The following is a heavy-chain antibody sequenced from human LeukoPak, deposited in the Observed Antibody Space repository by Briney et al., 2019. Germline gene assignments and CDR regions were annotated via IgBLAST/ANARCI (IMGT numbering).Heavy chain of an antibody. Sequence: GGSLRLSCATSGLTFINAWMSWVRQAPGKGQEWVANIKQDGSEKYYVDSVKGRFTISRDNAKNSLYLQMNSLRAEDTAVYYCARDPGGDHYDILTGFDPWGQGTLATVSS. V-gene: IGHV3-7*01. CDR2: IKQDGSEK. CDR1: GLTFINAW. J-gene: IGHJ5*02. CDR3: ARDPGGDHYDILTGFDP. D-gene: IGHD3-9*01.